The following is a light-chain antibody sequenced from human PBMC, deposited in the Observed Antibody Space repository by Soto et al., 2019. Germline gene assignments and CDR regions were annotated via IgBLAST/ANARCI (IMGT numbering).Light chain of an antibody. CDR3: QQSYSTPLT. Sequence: DIQMTQSPSSLSASVGDRVTITCRTSHNIDSCLTWYQQKPGQAPILLIFATSNLQSVVPSRFSGSGSGTDFTLTISSQQPEDVATYCCQQSYSTPLTFGQGTRLE. CDR1: HNIDSC. CDR2: ATS. J-gene: IGKJ5*01. V-gene: IGKV1-39*01.